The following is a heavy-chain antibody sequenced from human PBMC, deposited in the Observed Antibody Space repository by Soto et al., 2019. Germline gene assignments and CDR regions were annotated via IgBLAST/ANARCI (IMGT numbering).Heavy chain of an antibody. J-gene: IGHJ4*02. V-gene: IGHV4-59*08. CDR1: GDSISTYY. CDR3: ARRYGRYFDY. D-gene: IGHD4-17*01. CDR2: IYYSGST. Sequence: TLSLTCTVSGDSISTYYWSWIRQPPGKGLEWIGYIYYSGSTNYNPSLKSRVTISVDTSKNQFSLKLSSVTAADTAVYYCARRYGRYFDYWGQGTLVTVSS.